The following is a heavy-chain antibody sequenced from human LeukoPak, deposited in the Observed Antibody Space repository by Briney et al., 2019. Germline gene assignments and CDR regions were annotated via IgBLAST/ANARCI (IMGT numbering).Heavy chain of an antibody. CDR1: GSRFTIYW. CDR2: IYPGDSDT. V-gene: IGHV5-51*01. CDR3: ARANRYSSSWYPFDY. J-gene: IGHJ4*02. D-gene: IGHD6-13*01. Sequence: GASLKISCKGSGSRFTIYWIGWGRPMPGKGLEWMGIIYPGDSDTRYSPSFQGQVTISADESITTAYLQWSSLKASDTAMYYCARANRYSSSWYPFDYWGQGTLVTVSS.